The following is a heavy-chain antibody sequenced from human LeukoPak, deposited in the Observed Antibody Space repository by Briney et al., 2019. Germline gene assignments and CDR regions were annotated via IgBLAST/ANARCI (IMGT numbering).Heavy chain of an antibody. CDR3: AKAPEYDSSGSLYYFDY. Sequence: SCKASGGTFSSYAMHWVRQAPGKGLEWVSGISWNSGSIGYADSMKGRFTISRDNAKNSLYLQMNSLRAEDTALYYCAKAPEYDSSGSLYYFDYWGQGTLVTVSS. D-gene: IGHD3-22*01. J-gene: IGHJ4*02. CDR1: GGTFSSYA. V-gene: IGHV3-9*01. CDR2: ISWNSGSI.